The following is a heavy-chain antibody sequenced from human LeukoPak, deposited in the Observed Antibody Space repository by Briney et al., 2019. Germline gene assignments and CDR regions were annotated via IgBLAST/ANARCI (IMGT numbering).Heavy chain of an antibody. J-gene: IGHJ4*02. CDR2: IYYSGST. CDR1: GGSISSSSYY. Sequence: ASETLSLTCTVSGGSISSSSYYWGWIRQPPGKGLEWIGSIYYSGSTYYNPSLKSRVTISVDTSKNQFSLQLNSVTPEDTAVYYCAREFPLWFGELGSYFDYWGQGTLVTVSS. V-gene: IGHV4-39*02. CDR3: AREFPLWFGELGSYFDY. D-gene: IGHD3-10*01.